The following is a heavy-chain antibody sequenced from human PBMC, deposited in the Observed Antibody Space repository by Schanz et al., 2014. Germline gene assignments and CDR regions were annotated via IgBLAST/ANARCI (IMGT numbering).Heavy chain of an antibody. CDR1: GGTFSSFG. Sequence: VQLEQSGAEVKEPGSSVKVSCKASGGTFSSFGINWVRQAPGQGLEWMGRIIPSLGLAKYEQKFQDKVTITTDTATATASMELSGLRSEDTTVYYDARDQSPYTSSSDVRYCDYWGQGSLXTVSS. CDR2: IIPSLGLA. CDR3: ARDQSPYTSSSDVRYCDY. V-gene: IGHV1-69*04. J-gene: IGHJ4*02. D-gene: IGHD6-6*01.